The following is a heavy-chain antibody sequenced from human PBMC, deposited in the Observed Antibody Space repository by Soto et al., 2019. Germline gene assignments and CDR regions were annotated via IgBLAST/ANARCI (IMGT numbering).Heavy chain of an antibody. Sequence: SETLSLTCTVSGGSVSNSNYYWSWIRQPPGKGLEWIGYIYYSGSTNYNPSLKSRVTISVDTSKNQFSLRLSSMTAADTAVYYCARDRKYCRDGTCWVNWFDPWGQGTLVTVSS. J-gene: IGHJ5*02. V-gene: IGHV4-61*01. D-gene: IGHD2-15*01. CDR3: ARDRKYCRDGTCWVNWFDP. CDR1: GGSVSNSNYY. CDR2: IYYSGST.